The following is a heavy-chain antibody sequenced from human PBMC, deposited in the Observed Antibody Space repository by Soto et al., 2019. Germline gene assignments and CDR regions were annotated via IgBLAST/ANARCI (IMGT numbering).Heavy chain of an antibody. CDR2: VNPSGGHT. J-gene: IGHJ4*02. Sequence: QVQLMQSGAEVKKPGASVKVSCKASGDTFTDYYIHWVRQAPGQGLEWMGTVNPSGGHTTYAQHFRGRVTMTRDTCTSTLYMELTSLTSDDTAIYYCARGGHVVVVTAALDYWGQGTLVTVSS. CDR3: ARGGHVVVVTAALDY. V-gene: IGHV1-46*01. D-gene: IGHD2-21*02. CDR1: GDTFTDYY.